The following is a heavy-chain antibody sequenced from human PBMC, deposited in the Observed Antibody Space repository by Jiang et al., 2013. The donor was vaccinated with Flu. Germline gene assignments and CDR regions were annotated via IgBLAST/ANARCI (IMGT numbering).Heavy chain of an antibody. D-gene: IGHD5-18*01. CDR2: IYSGGST. V-gene: IGHV3-66*01. Sequence: QLLESGGGLVQPGGSLRLSCAASGFTVSSNYMSWVRQAPGKGLEWVSVIYSGGSTYYADSVKGRFTISRDNSKNTLYLQMNSLRAEDTAVYYCARVDTAMVWFYGMDVWGQGTTVTVSS. J-gene: IGHJ6*02. CDR3: ARVDTAMVWFYGMDV. CDR1: GFTVSSNY.